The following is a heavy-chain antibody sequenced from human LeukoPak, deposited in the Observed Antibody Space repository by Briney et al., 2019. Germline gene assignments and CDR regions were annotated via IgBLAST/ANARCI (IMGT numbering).Heavy chain of an antibody. CDR3: ATVRSWYSMAFDI. CDR1: GYTLTELS. CDR2: FDPEDGET. J-gene: IGHJ3*02. D-gene: IGHD6-13*01. Sequence: ASVKVSCKVSGYTLTELSIHWVRQAPGKGLEWVGGFDPEDGETVYAQKFQGRVTLTEDTSTDTAYMELSSLTSEDTAVYYCATVRSWYSMAFDIWGQGTMVIVSS. V-gene: IGHV1-24*01.